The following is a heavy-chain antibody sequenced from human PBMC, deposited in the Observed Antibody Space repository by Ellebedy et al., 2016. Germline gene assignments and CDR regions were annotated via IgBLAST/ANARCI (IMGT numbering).Heavy chain of an antibody. Sequence: ASVKVSCKASEGTFSSYAISWVRQAPGQGLEWMGGIIPIFGTANYAQKFQGRVTITADESASTAYMELSSLRSEDTAVYYCARVRGGTLVGATGYFDYWGQGTLVTVSS. J-gene: IGHJ4*02. V-gene: IGHV1-69*13. CDR3: ARVRGGTLVGATGYFDY. D-gene: IGHD1-26*01. CDR1: EGTFSSYA. CDR2: IIPIFGTA.